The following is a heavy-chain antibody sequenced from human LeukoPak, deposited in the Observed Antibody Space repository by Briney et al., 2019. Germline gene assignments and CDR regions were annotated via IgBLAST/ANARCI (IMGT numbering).Heavy chain of an antibody. V-gene: IGHV1-3*01. D-gene: IGHD6-13*01. Sequence: ASVKVSCQASGYTFTNYAIHWVRQAPGQRLEWMGWINAGNGNTKYLQRFQGRVTITRDTSASTAYMELSSLRYEDRAVFYCARAPIAAVAFFDYWGQGTLVSVSS. J-gene: IGHJ4*02. CDR2: INAGNGNT. CDR3: ARAPIAAVAFFDY. CDR1: GYTFTNYA.